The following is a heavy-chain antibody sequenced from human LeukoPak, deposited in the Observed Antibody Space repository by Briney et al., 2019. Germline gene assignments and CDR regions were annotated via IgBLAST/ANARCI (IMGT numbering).Heavy chain of an antibody. J-gene: IGHJ4*02. D-gene: IGHD6-19*01. CDR1: GYTFTSYG. CDR3: AKGKQWLDQVFDY. V-gene: IGHV1-18*01. CDR2: ISAYNGNT. Sequence: ASVTVSCKTSGYTFTSYGIDWVRQAPGPGLEWMGWISAYNGNTNYAQKFQGRVTMTIDTYTRTAHMELRRLRSDDTAVYDCAKGKQWLDQVFDYWGQGTLVTVPS.